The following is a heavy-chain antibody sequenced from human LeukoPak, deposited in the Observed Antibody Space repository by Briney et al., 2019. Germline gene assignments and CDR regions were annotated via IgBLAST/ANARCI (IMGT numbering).Heavy chain of an antibody. CDR2: INPSGGST. D-gene: IGHD5-24*01. J-gene: IGHJ4*02. CDR1: GYTFTSYY. Sequence: ASVKVSCKASGYTFTSYYMHWVRQAPGQELEWMGIINPSGGSTSHAQKFQGRVTMTRDTSTSTVYMELSSLRSEDTAVYYCARDSSTPEMPFDYWGQGTLVTVSP. CDR3: ARDSSTPEMPFDY. V-gene: IGHV1-46*01.